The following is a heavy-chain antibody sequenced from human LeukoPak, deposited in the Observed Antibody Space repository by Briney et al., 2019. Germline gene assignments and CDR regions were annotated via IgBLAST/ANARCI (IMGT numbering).Heavy chain of an antibody. CDR2: ITPYNGHT. D-gene: IGHD3-16*01. CDR1: GYRFTDFG. J-gene: IGHJ5*02. V-gene: IGHV1-18*01. Sequence: ASVKVSCKTSGYRFTDFGINWVRQAPGQGLEWMGRITPYNGHTFYAQKFQGRVTITTDTFTNIGYMELRSLRFDDTAVYYCAREDYDDKFFDLWGQGTLVTVSS. CDR3: AREDYDDKFFDL.